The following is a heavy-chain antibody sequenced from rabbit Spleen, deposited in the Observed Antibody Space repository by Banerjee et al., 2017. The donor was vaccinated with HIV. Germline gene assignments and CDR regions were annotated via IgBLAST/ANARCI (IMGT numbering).Heavy chain of an antibody. CDR3: ARDLTNVIGWNFGW. CDR2: IYISTGNT. D-gene: IGHD1-1*01. CDR1: EFSFSENVY. V-gene: IGHV1S40*01. J-gene: IGHJ4*01. Sequence: QSLEESGGDLVKPGASLTLTCTASEFSFSENVYMCWVRQAPGKGLEWIACIYISTGNTYYASWAKGRFTISKTSSTTVTLEMTSLTAADTATYFCARDLTNVIGWNFGWWGPGTLVTVS.